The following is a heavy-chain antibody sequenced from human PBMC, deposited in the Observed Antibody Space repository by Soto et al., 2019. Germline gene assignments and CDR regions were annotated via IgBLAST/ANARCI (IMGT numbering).Heavy chain of an antibody. J-gene: IGHJ4*02. V-gene: IGHV3-23*01. CDR3: AKGRVGSGRRDHRVYL. D-gene: IGHD3-10*01. Sequence: EVQLLESGGGLVQPGGSLRLSCAASGFTFNNYAMTWVRQAPGKVLEWVSAISGGGDTTSYADSVKGRFTVSRDGTKNALDLQRGRLRAEDTAILYRAKGRVGSGRRDHRVYLGGQGNLGTCSS. CDR1: GFTFNNYA. CDR2: ISGGGDTT.